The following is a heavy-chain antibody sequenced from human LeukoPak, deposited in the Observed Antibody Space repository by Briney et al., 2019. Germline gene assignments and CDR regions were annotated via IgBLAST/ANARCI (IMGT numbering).Heavy chain of an antibody. CDR1: GGSISSYY. V-gene: IGHV4-59*01. J-gene: IGHJ4*02. CDR2: IYYSGST. CDR3: ARGRYYFDY. Sequence: PSETLSLTCTVSGGSISSYYWSWIRQPPGKGLEWIGYIYYSGSTNYNPSLKSRVTIPVDTSKNQFSPKLTSVTAADTAVYYCARGRYYFDYWGQGTLVTVSS.